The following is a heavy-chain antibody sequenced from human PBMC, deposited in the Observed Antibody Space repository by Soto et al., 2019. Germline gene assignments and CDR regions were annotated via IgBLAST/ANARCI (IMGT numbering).Heavy chain of an antibody. J-gene: IGHJ4*02. CDR3: ARFGTSYDTSGFLD. CDR2: ISSGGTTT. Sequence: WGSLRLSCAPSVLTFVSHCMHGVRQAPGKGLVYVSRISSGGTTTNYAESVKGRFTISRDNARNTLYLQVNSLRVEDTAIDDCARFGTSYDTSGFLDWGQGNPVTFSS. V-gene: IGHV3-74*01. CDR1: VLTFVSHC. D-gene: IGHD3-22*01.